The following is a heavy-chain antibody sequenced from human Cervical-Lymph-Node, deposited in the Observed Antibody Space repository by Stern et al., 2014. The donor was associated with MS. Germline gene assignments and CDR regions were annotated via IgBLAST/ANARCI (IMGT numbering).Heavy chain of an antibody. D-gene: IGHD3-3*01. CDR3: ARGSGRDFFDY. CDR2: IYPGASDV. J-gene: IGHJ4*02. CDR1: GYSFPNYW. V-gene: IGHV5-51*01. Sequence: EVQLVESGAEVKKPGEFLKISCKGSGYSFPNYWIGWVRQMPGKGLEVMGIIYPGASDVRYSPSFQGQVTISADKSISTAYLQWSSLKASDTAMYYCARGSGRDFFDYWGQGALVTVPS.